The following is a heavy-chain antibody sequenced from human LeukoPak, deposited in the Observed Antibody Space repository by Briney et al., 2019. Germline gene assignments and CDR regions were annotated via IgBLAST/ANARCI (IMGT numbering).Heavy chain of an antibody. J-gene: IGHJ4*02. CDR2: IRYDGSNK. V-gene: IGHV3-30*02. D-gene: IGHD4-17*01. CDR3: AKDNYDYGDYDGAEY. CDR1: GFTFITYG. Sequence: GGSLRLSCPASGFTFITYGMHWVRQAPGKGLEWVAFIRYDGSNKYYADSVKGRFTISRDNSKNTLYLQMNSLRAEDTALYYCAKDNYDYGDYDGAEYCGQGTLVTVSS.